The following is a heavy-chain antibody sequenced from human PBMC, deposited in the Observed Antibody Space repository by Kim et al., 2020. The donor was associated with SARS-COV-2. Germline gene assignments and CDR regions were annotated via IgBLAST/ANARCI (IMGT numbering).Heavy chain of an antibody. CDR1: GYTFTSYA. CDR2: INTNTGNP. D-gene: IGHD3-9*01. V-gene: IGHV7-4-1*02. J-gene: IGHJ6*02. Sequence: ASVKVSCKASGYTFTSYAMNWLRQAPGQGLEWMGWINTNTGNPTYAQGFRGRFVFSLDTSVSTAYLQISSLKAEDTAVYYCARIYYDVLTGYLYYSYGMDVWGQGTTVTVSS. CDR3: ARIYYDVLTGYLYYSYGMDV.